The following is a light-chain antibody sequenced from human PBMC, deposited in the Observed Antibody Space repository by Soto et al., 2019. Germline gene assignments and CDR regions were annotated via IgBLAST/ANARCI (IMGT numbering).Light chain of an antibody. CDR2: DVS. Sequence: QSVLTQPASVSGSPGQSITISCTGTSSDVGGYNDVSWYQQHPGKAPKLMIYDVSNRPSGVSNRFSGSKSGNTASLTISGLQAEDEADYYCSLYTSSSTLVFGGGTKLTVL. CDR1: SSDVGGYND. J-gene: IGLJ2*01. V-gene: IGLV2-14*01. CDR3: SLYTSSSTLV.